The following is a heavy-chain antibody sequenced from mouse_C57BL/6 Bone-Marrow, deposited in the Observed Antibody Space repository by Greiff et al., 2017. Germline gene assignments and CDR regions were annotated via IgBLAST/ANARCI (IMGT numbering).Heavy chain of an antibody. V-gene: IGHV1-54*01. CDR1: GYAFTNYL. CDR3: ARKERDLYFDV. CDR2: INPGSGGT. Sequence: VQLQESGAELVRPGTSVKVSCKASGYAFTNYLIEWVKQRPGQGLEWIGVINPGSGGTNYNEKFKGKATLTADKSSSTAYMQLSSLTSEYSAVYFCARKERDLYFDVWGTGTTVTVSS. J-gene: IGHJ1*03.